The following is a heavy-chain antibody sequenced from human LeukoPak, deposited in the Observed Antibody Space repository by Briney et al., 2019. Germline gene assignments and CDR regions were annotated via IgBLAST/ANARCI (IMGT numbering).Heavy chain of an antibody. J-gene: IGHJ5*01. CDR2: IYHSGST. Sequence: PSETLSLTCAVSGGSISSSNWWSWVRQPPGKGLEWIGEIYHSGSTNYNPSLKSRVSISVDTSKNHFVLNLTSVTAADTAVYFCARRVGFYGSGSLNYFDPWGQGILVSVSS. CDR3: ARRVGFYGSGSLNYFDP. D-gene: IGHD3-10*01. CDR1: GGSISSSNW. V-gene: IGHV4-4*02.